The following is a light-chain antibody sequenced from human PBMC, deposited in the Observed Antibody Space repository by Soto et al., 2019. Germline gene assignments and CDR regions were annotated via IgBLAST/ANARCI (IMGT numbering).Light chain of an antibody. CDR2: DVS. CDR1: SSDVGGHSS. CDR3: SSYTDSYTVA. V-gene: IGLV2-14*03. J-gene: IGLJ2*01. Sequence: QSALTQPASVSGSPGQSITISCTGTSSDVGGHSSISWYQQHPGKAPKLMIYDVSNRPSGVSNRFSGSKSGNTASLTISGLQAEDEADYYCSSYTDSYTVAFGGGTQLTVL.